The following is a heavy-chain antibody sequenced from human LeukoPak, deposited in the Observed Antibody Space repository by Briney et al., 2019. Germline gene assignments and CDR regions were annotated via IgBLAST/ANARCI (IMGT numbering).Heavy chain of an antibody. CDR3: ARLSIVYYDSSGSDY. Sequence: GESLKISCKGSGYSFTSYWSGWVRPMPGKGLEWMGIIYPGDSDTRYSPSFQGQVTISADKSISTAYLQWSSLKASDTAMYYCARLSIVYYDSSGSDYWGQGTLVTVPS. CDR1: GYSFTSYW. J-gene: IGHJ4*02. D-gene: IGHD3-22*01. CDR2: IYPGDSDT. V-gene: IGHV5-51*01.